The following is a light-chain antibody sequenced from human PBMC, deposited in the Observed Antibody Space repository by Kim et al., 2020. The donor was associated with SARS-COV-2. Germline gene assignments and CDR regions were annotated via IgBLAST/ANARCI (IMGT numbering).Light chain of an antibody. V-gene: IGKV1-17*01. J-gene: IGKJ5*01. CDR3: LQHRTYPIT. Sequence: ASVGDRDTITCRASQDIGNDLGWYQQNPGRAPKRLIYGASNLQSGVPSRFSVSGSETEFTLTINSLQPEDFATYFCLQHRTYPITFGQGTRLEIK. CDR2: GAS. CDR1: QDIGND.